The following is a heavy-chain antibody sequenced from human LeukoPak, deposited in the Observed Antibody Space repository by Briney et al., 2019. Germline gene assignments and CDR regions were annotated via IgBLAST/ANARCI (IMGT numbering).Heavy chain of an antibody. D-gene: IGHD5-12*01. Sequence: GGSLRLSCAASGFTFSSYAMSWVRQAPGKRLEWVSAISSSGSSTYYADSVKGRFTISRDNSKSTLYLQMNSLRAEDTAVYYCAKDRGVATIYYFDYWGQGTLVTVSS. V-gene: IGHV3-23*01. CDR1: GFTFSSYA. J-gene: IGHJ4*02. CDR3: AKDRGVATIYYFDY. CDR2: ISSSGSST.